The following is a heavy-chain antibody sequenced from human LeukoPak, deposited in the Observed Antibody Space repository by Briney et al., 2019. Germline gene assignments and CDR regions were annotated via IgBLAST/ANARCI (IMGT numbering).Heavy chain of an antibody. CDR1: GFYFRDHW. V-gene: IGHV3-7*03. CDR3: VKNDGWFHLAQ. J-gene: IGHJ4*02. CDR2: IKTDGSET. D-gene: IGHD6-19*01. Sequence: GGSLRLSCAAPGFYFRDHWMDWVRQAPGKGLEWVGHIKTDGSETYYLDSLKGRISISRDNTNNALYLQMNSLRVEDTAIYYCVKNDGWFHLAQWGQGTLVTVSS.